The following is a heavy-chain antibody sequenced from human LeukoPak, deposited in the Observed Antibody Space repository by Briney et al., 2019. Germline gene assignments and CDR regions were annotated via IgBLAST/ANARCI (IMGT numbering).Heavy chain of an antibody. Sequence: PSETLSLTCTVSGGSISSYYWSWIRQPPGKGLEWIGYIYYSGSTNYNPSLKSRVTISVDTSKNQFSLKLSSATAADTAVYYCARAERGYCSGGSCYHDGFDYWGQGTLVTVSS. D-gene: IGHD2-15*01. V-gene: IGHV4-59*08. J-gene: IGHJ4*02. CDR3: ARAERGYCSGGSCYHDGFDY. CDR1: GGSISSYY. CDR2: IYYSGST.